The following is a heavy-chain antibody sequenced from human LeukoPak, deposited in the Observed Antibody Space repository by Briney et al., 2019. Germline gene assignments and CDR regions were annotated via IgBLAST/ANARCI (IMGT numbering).Heavy chain of an antibody. J-gene: IGHJ4*02. V-gene: IGHV4-61*02. CDR3: ATVGATMQAVDY. CDR2: IYTSGST. Sequence: PSETLSLTCTVSGGSISSGSYYWSWIRQPAGKGLEWIGRIYTSGSTNYNPSLKSRVTISVDTSKNQFSLKLSSVTAADTAVYYCATVGATMQAVDYWGQGTLVTVSS. CDR1: GGSISSGSYY. D-gene: IGHD1-26*01.